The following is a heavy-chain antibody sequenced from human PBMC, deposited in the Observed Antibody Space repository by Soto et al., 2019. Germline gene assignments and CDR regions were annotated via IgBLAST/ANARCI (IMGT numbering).Heavy chain of an antibody. D-gene: IGHD6-13*01. V-gene: IGHV4-59*01. CDR1: GGSISSYY. CDR3: ASSNIAAAGFYYYGMDV. J-gene: IGHJ6*02. Sequence: QVQLQESGPGLVKPSETLSLTCTVSGGSISSYYWSWIRQPPGKGLEWIGYIYYSGSTNYNPSLKSRVTISVDTSKNQFSLKLSSVTAADTAVYYCASSNIAAAGFYYYGMDVWGRGTTVTVSS. CDR2: IYYSGST.